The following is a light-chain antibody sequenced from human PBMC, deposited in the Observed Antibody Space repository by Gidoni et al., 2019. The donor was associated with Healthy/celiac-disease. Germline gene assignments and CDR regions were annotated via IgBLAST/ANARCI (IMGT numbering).Light chain of an antibody. CDR2: GAS. J-gene: IGKJ1*01. Sequence: EIVMTQSPATLSVSPGDRPTLSCRASQSVSSNLAWYQQKPGQAPSLLIYGASTRATGIPARFSGSGSGTEFTLTISSLQSEDFAVYYCQQYNNWPPWTFGQGTKVEIK. V-gene: IGKV3-15*01. CDR1: QSVSSN. CDR3: QQYNNWPPWT.